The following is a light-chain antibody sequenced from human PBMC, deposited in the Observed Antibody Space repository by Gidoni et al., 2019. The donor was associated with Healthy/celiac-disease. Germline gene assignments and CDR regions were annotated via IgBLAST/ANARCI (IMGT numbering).Light chain of an antibody. CDR3: QQYYSTPIT. V-gene: IGKV4-1*01. Sequence: DIAITPSPDYLAVSLGERATINCKSSQSVLYSSNNKNYLAWYQQKPGPPPKLLIYWASTREAGVPDRFSGSGSGTDFTLTISSLQAEDVAVYYCQQYYSTPITFGQGTRLEIK. J-gene: IGKJ5*01. CDR2: WAS. CDR1: QSVLYSSNNKNY.